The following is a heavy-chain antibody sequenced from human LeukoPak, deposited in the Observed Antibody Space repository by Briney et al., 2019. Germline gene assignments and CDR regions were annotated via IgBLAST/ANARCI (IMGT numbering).Heavy chain of an antibody. Sequence: ASVKVSCKASGYTFTGYYLHWVRQAPGQGLEWMGWINTNTGNPTYAQGFTGRFVFSLDTSVSTAYLQISSLKAEDTAVYYCARVDTAMAFDYWGQGTLVTVSS. J-gene: IGHJ4*02. CDR3: ARVDTAMAFDY. CDR1: GYTFTGYY. D-gene: IGHD5-18*01. CDR2: INTNTGNP. V-gene: IGHV7-4-1*02.